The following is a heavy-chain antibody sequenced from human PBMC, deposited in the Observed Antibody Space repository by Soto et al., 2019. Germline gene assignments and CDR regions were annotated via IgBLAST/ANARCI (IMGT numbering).Heavy chain of an antibody. J-gene: IGHJ6*02. V-gene: IGHV1-3*01. CDR3: ARALYYDFWSGYYVSGMDV. D-gene: IGHD3-3*01. CDR1: GYTFTSYA. CDR2: INAGNGNT. Sequence: ASVKVSCKASGYTFTSYAMHWVRQSPGQRLEWMGWINAGNGNTKYSQKFQGRVTITRDTSASTAYMELSSLRSEDTAVYYCARALYYDFWSGYYVSGMDVWGQGTTVTVS.